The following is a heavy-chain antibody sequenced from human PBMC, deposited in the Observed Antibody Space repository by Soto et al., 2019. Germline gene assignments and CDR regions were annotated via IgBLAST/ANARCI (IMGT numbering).Heavy chain of an antibody. Sequence: GGFLRLSCAASGFTFSSYGMHWVRQAPGKGLEWVAVISYDGSNKYYADSVKGRFTISRDNSKNTLYLQMNSLRAEDTAVYYCARDYYRFNSGYGFSMDVWGQGTTVTVSS. D-gene: IGHD5-12*01. CDR1: GFTFSSYG. CDR2: ISYDGSNK. J-gene: IGHJ6*02. V-gene: IGHV3-30*03. CDR3: ARDYYRFNSGYGFSMDV.